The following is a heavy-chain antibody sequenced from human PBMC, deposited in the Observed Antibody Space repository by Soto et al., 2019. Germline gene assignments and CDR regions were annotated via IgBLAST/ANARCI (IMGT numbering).Heavy chain of an antibody. V-gene: IGHV3-13*05. J-gene: IGHJ6*02. CDR2: IGAARDP. CDR1: GFSFSDYD. Sequence: PGGSLRLSCTASGFSFSDYDMHWVRQAPGKGLEWVSTIGAARDPYYTGSVKHRFTISRENARNSMFLQMNSVTVGDTAVYYCARAYKGPMQSRAAYYCALDVWGQGIMVTVSS. D-gene: IGHD1-1*01. CDR3: ARAYKGPMQSRAAYYCALDV.